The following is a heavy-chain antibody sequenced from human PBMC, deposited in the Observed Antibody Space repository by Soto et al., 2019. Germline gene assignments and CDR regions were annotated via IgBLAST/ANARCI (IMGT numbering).Heavy chain of an antibody. CDR2: IYYSGST. CDR3: AIPRHDYGDYVSIYYFDN. D-gene: IGHD4-17*01. J-gene: IGHJ4*02. Sequence: SDTLSHTNTVSGFYISNADDCWSWKHQPPGKGLEWIGYIYYSGSTYYNPSLKSRVTISVDTSKNQCSLKLSSVTAEDTAVYYCAIPRHDYGDYVSIYYFDNWGQGTLVTLYS. CDR1: GFYISNADDC. V-gene: IGHV4-30-4*02.